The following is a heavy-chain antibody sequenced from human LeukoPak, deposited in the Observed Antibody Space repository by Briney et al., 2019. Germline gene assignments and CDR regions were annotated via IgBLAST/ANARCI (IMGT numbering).Heavy chain of an antibody. Sequence: GGSLRLSCEASGFTFNNFGMHWVRQAPGKGLEWVAVIWYGGSNKYYADSVKGRFTISRDNSKNTLYLQMNSLRAEDTAVYYCATLGSSSPPDAFDIWGQGTMVTVSS. CDR3: ATLGSSSPPDAFDI. CDR1: GFTFNNFG. D-gene: IGHD6-6*01. J-gene: IGHJ3*02. V-gene: IGHV3-30*02. CDR2: IWYGGSNK.